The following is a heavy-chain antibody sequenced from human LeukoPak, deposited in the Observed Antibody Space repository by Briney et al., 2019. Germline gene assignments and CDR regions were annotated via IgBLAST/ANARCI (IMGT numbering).Heavy chain of an antibody. V-gene: IGHV1-3*01. CDR3: ASVSRLVIGYFDY. CDR2: INAGNGNT. J-gene: IGHJ4*02. CDR1: GYTFTSYA. Sequence: ASVKVSCKASGYTFTSYAMHWVRQAPGQRLEWMGWINAGNGNTRYSQKFQGRVTITRDTSASTAYMELSSLRSEDTAVYYCASVSRLVIGYFDYWGQGTLVTVSS. D-gene: IGHD3-9*01.